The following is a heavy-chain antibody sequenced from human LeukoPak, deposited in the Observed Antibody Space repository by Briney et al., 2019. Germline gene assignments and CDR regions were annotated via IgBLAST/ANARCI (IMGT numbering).Heavy chain of an antibody. J-gene: IGHJ4*02. CDR3: ARDIYSSGTLGTFDY. D-gene: IGHD1-26*01. Sequence: GGSLRLSCAASGFTFNSHAMHWVRQAPGKGLEFVAVTSYDGSNNFYTDSVKGRFTISRDNSESTLFLQMNSLRPEDTAVYYCARDIYSSGTLGTFDYWGQGTLITVSS. V-gene: IGHV3-30-3*01. CDR2: TSYDGSNN. CDR1: GFTFNSHA.